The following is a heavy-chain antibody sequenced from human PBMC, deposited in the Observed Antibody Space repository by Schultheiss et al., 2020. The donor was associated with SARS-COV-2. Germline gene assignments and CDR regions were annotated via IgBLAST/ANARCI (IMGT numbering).Heavy chain of an antibody. Sequence: GGSLRLSCAASGFTFSSYAMHWVRQAPGKGLEWVAVISYDGSNKYYADSVKGRFTISRDNSKNTLYLQMNSLRAEDTAVYYCASSLTPVRNAFDIWGQGTMVTVSS. CDR3: ASSLTPVRNAFDI. CDR1: GFTFSSYA. V-gene: IGHV3-30*14. J-gene: IGHJ3*02. CDR2: ISYDGSNK. D-gene: IGHD2-8*01.